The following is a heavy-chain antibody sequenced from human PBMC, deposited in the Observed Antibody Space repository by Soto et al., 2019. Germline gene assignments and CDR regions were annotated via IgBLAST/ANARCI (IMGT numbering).Heavy chain of an antibody. CDR1: GFTFAAYD. CDR2: ISYDDTHK. Sequence: GGSLRLSCAASGFTFAAYDMFWVRRAPGKGLEWLALISYDDTHKESADSVKGRFTISRDNSKNTVYLQMNSLRTEDTAVYYCARGYSNYFHYWGLGTLVTVSS. D-gene: IGHD4-4*01. J-gene: IGHJ4*02. CDR3: ARGYSNYFHY. V-gene: IGHV3-30*04.